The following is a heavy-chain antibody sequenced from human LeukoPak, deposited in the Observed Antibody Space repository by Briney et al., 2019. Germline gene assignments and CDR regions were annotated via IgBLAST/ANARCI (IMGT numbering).Heavy chain of an antibody. V-gene: IGHV2-5*02. Sequence: SGPTLVKPTQTLTLTCTFSGFSLSTTGVGVGWIRQLPGKALEWLALIDWDDDKRYSPTLKSRLTITKDTSKNQVVLKMTNMDPVDTATYYCAHSGAAGNFDYWGQGTLVTVYS. CDR2: IDWDDDK. D-gene: IGHD6-13*01. J-gene: IGHJ4*02. CDR1: GFSLSTTGVG. CDR3: AHSGAAGNFDY.